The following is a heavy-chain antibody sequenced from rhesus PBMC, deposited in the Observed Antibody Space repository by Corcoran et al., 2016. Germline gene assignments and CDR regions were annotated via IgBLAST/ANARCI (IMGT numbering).Heavy chain of an antibody. J-gene: IGHJ4*01. CDR1: GGSISRSNW. V-gene: IGHV4-65*01. D-gene: IGHD3-9*01. CDR2: ISGSSGST. Sequence: QVQLPESGPGLVKPSETLSLTCAVSGGSISRSNWWSWVRQHPGNGLARIGYISGSSGSTYYNPSLKSRVTISTDTSKNQFSLKLSAVTAADTAVYDCARGPRYEDDYGYYYTFWGQGVLVTVSS. CDR3: ARGPRYEDDYGYYYTF.